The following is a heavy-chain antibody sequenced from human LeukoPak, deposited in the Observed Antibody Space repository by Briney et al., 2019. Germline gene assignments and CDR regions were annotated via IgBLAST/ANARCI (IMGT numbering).Heavy chain of an antibody. J-gene: IGHJ4*02. CDR2: ISGSGTYT. CDR1: GFTFSDSY. V-gene: IGHV3-11*05. Sequence: GGSLRLSCAASGFTFSDSYMSWIRQAPGKGLEWVSYISGSGTYTIYADSVKGRFTISRDNAKNSLYLQMNSLRAEDTAVYYCAKDGSYYFDYWGQGTLVTVSS. CDR3: AKDGSYYFDY.